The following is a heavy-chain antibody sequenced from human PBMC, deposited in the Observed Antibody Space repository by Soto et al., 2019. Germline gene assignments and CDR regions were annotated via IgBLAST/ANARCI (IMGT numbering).Heavy chain of an antibody. Sequence: GGSLRLSCAASGFTFDDYAMHWVRQAPGKGLEWVSGISWNSGSIGYADSVKGRFTISRDNAKNSLYLQMNSLRAEDTALYYCAKGDLIHDYGDYNNWFDPRGQGTLVTVSS. J-gene: IGHJ5*02. D-gene: IGHD4-17*01. CDR1: GFTFDDYA. CDR2: ISWNSGSI. CDR3: AKGDLIHDYGDYNNWFDP. V-gene: IGHV3-9*01.